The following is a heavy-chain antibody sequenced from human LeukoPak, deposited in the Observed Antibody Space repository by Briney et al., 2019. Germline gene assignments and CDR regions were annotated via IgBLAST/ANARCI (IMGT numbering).Heavy chain of an antibody. CDR3: ARALGVGATEWYFDL. J-gene: IGHJ2*01. CDR2: IYYSGST. CDR1: GGSISSGGYY. V-gene: IGHV4-31*03. D-gene: IGHD1-26*01. Sequence: SQTLSLTCTVSGGSISSGGYYWRWIRQHPGKGLEWLGYIYYSGSTYYNPSLKSRVTISVDTSKNQFSLKMSSVTAADTAVYYCARALGVGATEWYFDLWGRGTLVTVSS.